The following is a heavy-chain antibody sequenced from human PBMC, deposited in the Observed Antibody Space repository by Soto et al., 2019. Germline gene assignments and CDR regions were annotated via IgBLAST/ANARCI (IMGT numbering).Heavy chain of an antibody. D-gene: IGHD2-15*01. Sequence: QVQLVQSGAEEKKPGASVKVSCKASGYTFTSYGISWVRQAPGQGLEWMGWISAYNGNTNYAQKLQGRVTMTTDTSTSTAYMELRSLRSDDTAVYYCARDENTEGGGYYYYYGMDVWGQGTTVTVSS. CDR1: GYTFTSYG. CDR2: ISAYNGNT. CDR3: ARDENTEGGGYYYYYGMDV. V-gene: IGHV1-18*01. J-gene: IGHJ6*02.